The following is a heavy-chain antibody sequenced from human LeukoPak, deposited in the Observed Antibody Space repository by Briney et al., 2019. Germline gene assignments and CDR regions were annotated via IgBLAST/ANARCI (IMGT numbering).Heavy chain of an antibody. Sequence: GGSLRLSCAASGFTFSSYSMNWVRQAPGKGLEWVSSISSSSSYIYYADSVKGRFTISRDNAKNSLYLQMNSLRAEDTAVYYCTTYSSDSSGYYQFDYWGQGTLVTVSS. CDR3: TTYSSDSSGYYQFDY. CDR2: ISSSSSYI. J-gene: IGHJ4*02. D-gene: IGHD3-22*01. CDR1: GFTFSSYS. V-gene: IGHV3-21*03.